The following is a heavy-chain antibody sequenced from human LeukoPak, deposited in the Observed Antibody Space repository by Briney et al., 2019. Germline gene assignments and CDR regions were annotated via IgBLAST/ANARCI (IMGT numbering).Heavy chain of an antibody. CDR2: IWHDGSKT. V-gene: IGHV3-33*01. CDR1: GFTFSTYG. Sequence: GGSLRLFCATSGFTFSTYGMHWVRQAPGKGLEWVAVIWHDGSKTYYADSVKGRFTISRDDSKNTLYLQMNSLRVEDTSVYFCARDPCPRPYCFDYWGQGALVTVTS. J-gene: IGHJ4*02. CDR3: ARDPCPRPYCFDY.